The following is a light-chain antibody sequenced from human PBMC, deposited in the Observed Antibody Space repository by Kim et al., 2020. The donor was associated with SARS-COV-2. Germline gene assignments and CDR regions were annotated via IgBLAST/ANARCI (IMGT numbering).Light chain of an antibody. CDR3: QQFYTTPLT. V-gene: IGKV4-1*01. Sequence: ATINCKSSQSVLYSSNNKNYLAWYQQKPGQPPKLLIYWASTRESGVPDRFSGSGSGTDFTLTISSLQAEDVAVYYCQQFYTTPLTFGQGTKLEI. CDR1: QSVLYSSNNKNY. CDR2: WAS. J-gene: IGKJ2*01.